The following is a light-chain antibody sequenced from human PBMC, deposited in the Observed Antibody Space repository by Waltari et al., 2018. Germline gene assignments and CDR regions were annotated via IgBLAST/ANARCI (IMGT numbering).Light chain of an antibody. CDR1: QSVSSRH. V-gene: IGKV3-20*01. CDR2: AAS. CDR3: QQYDSSTKYI. Sequence: EIVLTQSPDTLSLSPAERATLSCRASQSVSSRHLAWYQQKPGQPPRLVMYAASSRATGIPDRFSGSGFGTDFTLTISRLEPEDFAVYYCQQYDSSTKYIFGQGTKLEI. J-gene: IGKJ2*01.